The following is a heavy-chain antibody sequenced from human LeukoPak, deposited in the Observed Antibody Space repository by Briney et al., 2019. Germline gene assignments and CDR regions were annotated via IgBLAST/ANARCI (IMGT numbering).Heavy chain of an antibody. CDR1: GGSISSYY. Sequence: SETLSLTCTVSGGSISSYYWSWIRQPPGKGREWIGYIYYSGSTNYNPSLKSRVTISVDTSKNQFSLKLSSVTAADTAVYYCARHTAVAGRRGWFDHWGQGTLVTVSS. D-gene: IGHD6-19*01. CDR3: ARHTAVAGRRGWFDH. V-gene: IGHV4-59*08. CDR2: IYYSGST. J-gene: IGHJ5*02.